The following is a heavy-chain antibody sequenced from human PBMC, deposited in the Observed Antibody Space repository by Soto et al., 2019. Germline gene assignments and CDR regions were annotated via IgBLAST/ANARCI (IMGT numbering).Heavy chain of an antibody. CDR2: INHSGST. J-gene: IGHJ6*02. Sequence: SETLSLTCAVYGGSFSGYYWSWIRQPPGKGLEWIGEINHSGSTNYNPSLKSRVTISVDTSNNQFSMKLSSVTAADTAVYYCAIPWRVRGVIKNYYYYGVDVWGQGTTVTVSS. D-gene: IGHD3-10*01. V-gene: IGHV4-34*01. CDR3: AIPWRVRGVIKNYYYYGVDV. CDR1: GGSFSGYY.